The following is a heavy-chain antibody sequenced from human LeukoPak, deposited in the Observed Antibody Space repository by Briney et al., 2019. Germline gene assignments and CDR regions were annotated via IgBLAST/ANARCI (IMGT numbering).Heavy chain of an antibody. V-gene: IGHV1-2*02. CDR1: GYTFTAYY. Sequence: EASVKVSCKTSGYTFTAYYIHWVRQTPEQGLEWMGWINCNSGDTNYAPKFQGRVTMTRDTSITTAYLELSRLRPDDTAVYYCARAETYWGQGTLITVSS. CDR2: INCNSGDT. CDR3: ARAETY. J-gene: IGHJ1*01.